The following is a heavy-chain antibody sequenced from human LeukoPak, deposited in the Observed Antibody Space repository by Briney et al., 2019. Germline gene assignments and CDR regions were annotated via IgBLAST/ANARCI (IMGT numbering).Heavy chain of an antibody. D-gene: IGHD6-13*01. CDR2: IYYSGST. V-gene: IGHV4-59*02. Sequence: SETLSLTCTVSGGAVNSYYWSWIRQPPGKGLEWIGYIYYSGSTNYNPSLKSRVTISVDTSKNQFSLKLSSVTAADTAVYYCARLTAAGIYFDYWGQGTLVTVSS. CDR1: GGAVNSYY. CDR3: ARLTAAGIYFDY. J-gene: IGHJ4*02.